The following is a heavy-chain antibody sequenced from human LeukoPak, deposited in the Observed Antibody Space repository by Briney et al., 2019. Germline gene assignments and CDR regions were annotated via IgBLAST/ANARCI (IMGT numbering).Heavy chain of an antibody. J-gene: IGHJ3*02. V-gene: IGHV3-15*01. CDR3: TTGVGATYFAFDI. Sequence: PGGSLRLSCAASGFTFSNAWMSWVRQAPGKGLEWVGRIKSKTDGGTTDYAAPVKGRFTISRDDSKNTLYLQMNSLKTEDTAVYYCTTGVGATYFAFDIWDQGTMVTVSS. CDR1: GFTFSNAW. CDR2: IKSKTDGGTT. D-gene: IGHD1-26*01.